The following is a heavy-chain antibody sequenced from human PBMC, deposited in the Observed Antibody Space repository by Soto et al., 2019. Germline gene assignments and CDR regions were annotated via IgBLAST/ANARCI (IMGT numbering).Heavy chain of an antibody. CDR3: AREVEALDS. CDR2: ISYDGYNK. Sequence: ESGGGVVQPGRSLRLSCPASGFTFSSYAMHWVRQAPGKGLEWVAVISYDGYNKYYADSVKGRFTISRDNSKNTLYLQMNSLRAEDTAVYYCAREVEALDSWGQGTLVTVSS. J-gene: IGHJ4*02. V-gene: IGHV3-30-3*01. D-gene: IGHD2-2*01. CDR1: GFTFSSYA.